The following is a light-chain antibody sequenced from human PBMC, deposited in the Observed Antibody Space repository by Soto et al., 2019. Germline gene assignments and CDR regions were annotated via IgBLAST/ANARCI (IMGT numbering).Light chain of an antibody. CDR3: ISYTSSSTSYV. J-gene: IGLJ1*01. CDR2: EVS. Sequence: QSALTQPASVSGSPGQSITISCTGTSSDVGGYNYVAWYQQHPGKVPRLMIYEVSNRPSGVSNRFSGSKSVSTASLTISGLQAEDEADYYCISYTSSSTSYVFGTGTRSPS. V-gene: IGLV2-14*01. CDR1: SSDVGGYNY.